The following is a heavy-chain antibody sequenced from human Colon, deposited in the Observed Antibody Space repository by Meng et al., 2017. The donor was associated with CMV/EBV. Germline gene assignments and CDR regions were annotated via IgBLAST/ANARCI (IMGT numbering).Heavy chain of an antibody. Sequence: GGSLRLSCATSGFTFGTYALSWVRQAPRKGLEWVSAISGSGRDTYYADSVKGRFTISRDKSKNTVDLQINSLRDEDTAVYYCATLSRAAGFGYWGQGTLVTVSS. D-gene: IGHD3-3*01. V-gene: IGHV3-23*01. CDR1: GFTFGTYA. CDR3: ATLSRAAGFGY. J-gene: IGHJ4*02. CDR2: ISGSGRDT.